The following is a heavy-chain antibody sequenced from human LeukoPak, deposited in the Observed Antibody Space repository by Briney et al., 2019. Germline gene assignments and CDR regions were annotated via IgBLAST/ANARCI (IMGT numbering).Heavy chain of an antibody. V-gene: IGHV3-53*01. CDR1: GFTVSSND. D-gene: IGHD3-22*01. CDR2: IYSGGST. J-gene: IGHJ4*02. Sequence: GGSLRLSCAASGFTVSSNDMSWVRQAPGKGLEWVSVIYSGGSTYYADSVKGRFTISRDNSKNTLYLQMNSLRAEDTAVYYCARRYYDSSGYGFDYWGQGTLVTVSS. CDR3: ARRYYDSSGYGFDY.